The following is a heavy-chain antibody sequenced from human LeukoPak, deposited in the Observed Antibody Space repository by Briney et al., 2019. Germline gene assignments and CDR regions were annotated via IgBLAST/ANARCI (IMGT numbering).Heavy chain of an antibody. V-gene: IGHV3-53*01. Sequence: PGGSLRLSCAASGFTVSSNYMSWVRQAPGKVLEWVSVIYSGGSTYYADSVKGRFTISRDNSKNTLYLQMNSLRAEDTAVYYCARQSSGWPDYWGQGTLVTVSS. CDR2: IYSGGST. CDR1: GFTVSSNY. CDR3: ARQSSGWPDY. D-gene: IGHD6-19*01. J-gene: IGHJ4*02.